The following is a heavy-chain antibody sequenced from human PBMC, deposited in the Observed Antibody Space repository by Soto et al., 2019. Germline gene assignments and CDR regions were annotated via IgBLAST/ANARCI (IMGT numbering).Heavy chain of an antibody. V-gene: IGHV4-39*01. CDR1: GDSISSSTYY. D-gene: IGHD4-17*01. Sequence: QLQLRESGPGLVKPSETLSLTCTVSGDSISSSTYYWGWIRQPPGKGLEWIATIFSTGTTHYNPSRKSPVTISVDTSKNQFSLDLPSVTAADTAMYYCARHDYGDGFSFWGQGTLVTVSS. CDR2: IFSTGTT. CDR3: ARHDYGDGFSF. J-gene: IGHJ4*02.